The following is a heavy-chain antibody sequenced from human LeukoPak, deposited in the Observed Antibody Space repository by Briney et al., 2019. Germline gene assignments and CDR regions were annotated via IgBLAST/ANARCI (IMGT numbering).Heavy chain of an antibody. CDR1: GDSISTYH. CDR3: AKYASGSLVV. V-gene: IGHV4-59*01. Sequence: SETLSLTCSVSGDSISTYHWNWIRKPPGKGLEWIAFMQSSGNSNYNPSLKSRVTMFVDTSKNQFVLNLRSVTAADTAVYYCAKYASGSLVVWGQGTLVTVSS. CDR2: MQSSGNS. D-gene: IGHD3-10*01. J-gene: IGHJ4*02.